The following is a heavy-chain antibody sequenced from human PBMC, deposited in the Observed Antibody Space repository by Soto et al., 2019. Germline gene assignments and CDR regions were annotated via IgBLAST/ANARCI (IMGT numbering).Heavy chain of an antibody. J-gene: IGHJ4*02. Sequence: PGGSLRLSCAASGFTFSSYGMHWVRQAPGKGLEWVAMTTQDGSGKHYVDSVKGRFTISRDSAKNSMYLQMNSLTVEDTAMYYCASLDTAMIKTAGYWGQGTQVTVSS. CDR3: ASLDTAMIKTAGY. CDR1: GFTFSSYG. V-gene: IGHV3-7*01. CDR2: TTQDGSGK. D-gene: IGHD5-18*01.